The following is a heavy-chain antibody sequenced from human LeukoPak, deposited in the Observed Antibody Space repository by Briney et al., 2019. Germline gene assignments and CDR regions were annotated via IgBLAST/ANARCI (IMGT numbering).Heavy chain of an antibody. D-gene: IGHD1-1*01. CDR2: IIPIFGTA. CDR1: GGTFSSYA. J-gene: IGHJ6*02. CDR3: ASGSPGNYYYYGMDV. Sequence: SVKVSCKASGGTFSSYAISWVRQAPGQGLEWMGGIIPIFGTANYAQKFQGRVTITADESTSTAYMELSSLRSEDTAVYYCASGSPGNYYYYGMDVWGQGTTVTVSS. V-gene: IGHV1-69*13.